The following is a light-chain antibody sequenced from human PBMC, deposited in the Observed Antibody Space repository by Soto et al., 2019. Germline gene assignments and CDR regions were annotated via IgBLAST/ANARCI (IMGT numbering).Light chain of an antibody. CDR2: KSS. V-gene: IGKV1-5*03. CDR3: QQFNTSPWT. CDR1: QSVSIW. Sequence: DIQITQSPSTLSSSEGGRVTISCRASQSVSIWLAWYQQKPGRAPKLLIYKSSILESGVPSRFSGSGSGTEFTLTISSLQPDDFATYYCQQFNTSPWTFGQGTKVDIK. J-gene: IGKJ1*01.